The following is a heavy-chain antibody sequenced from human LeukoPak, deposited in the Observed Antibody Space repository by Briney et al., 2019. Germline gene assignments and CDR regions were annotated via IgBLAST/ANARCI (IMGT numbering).Heavy chain of an antibody. J-gene: IGHJ4*02. V-gene: IGHV4-4*02. CDR3: ARLQEEDYCSGGSCYSMYYFDY. CDR2: IYHSGST. D-gene: IGHD2-15*01. Sequence: SGTLSLTCAVSGGCISSSNWWSWVRQPPGKGLEWIGEIYHSGSTNYNPSLKSRVTISVDKSKNQFSLKLSSVTAADTAVYYCARLQEEDYCSGGSCYSMYYFDYWGQGTLVTVSS. CDR1: GGCISSSNW.